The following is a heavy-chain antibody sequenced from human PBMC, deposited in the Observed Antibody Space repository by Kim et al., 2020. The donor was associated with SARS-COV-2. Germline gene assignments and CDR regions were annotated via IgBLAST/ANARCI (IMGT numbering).Heavy chain of an antibody. CDR2: ITGNGAVT. CDR3: AKRGVDAVMGRLCDY. D-gene: IGHD5-18*01. CDR1: GFTFSTYG. Sequence: GGSLRLSCAASGFTFSTYGMSWVRQAPGKGLEWVSAITGNGAVTYYADSVKGRFAISRDNSKNTLYLQMNSLRAEDTAIYYCAKRGVDAVMGRLCDYWA. J-gene: IGHJ4*01. V-gene: IGHV3-23*01.